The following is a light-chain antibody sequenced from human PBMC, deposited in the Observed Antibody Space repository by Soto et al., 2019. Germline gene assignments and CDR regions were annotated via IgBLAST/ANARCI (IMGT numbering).Light chain of an antibody. V-gene: IGKV3-20*01. CDR2: GAS. Sequence: EIVLTQSPGTLYLSPGERATLSCRASQSVSSSYLAWYQQKPGQAPRLLIYGASSRATGIPDRFSGSGSGTDFTRTISRLEPEDCAVYYCQQYGSSTWTFCQGTKVEIK. J-gene: IGKJ1*01. CDR3: QQYGSSTWT. CDR1: QSVSSSY.